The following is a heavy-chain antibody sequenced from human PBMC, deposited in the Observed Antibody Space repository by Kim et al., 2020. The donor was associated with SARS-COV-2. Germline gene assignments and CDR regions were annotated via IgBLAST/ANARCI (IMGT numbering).Heavy chain of an antibody. CDR1: GGSINGYY. J-gene: IGHJ2*01. D-gene: IGHD2-15*01. CDR3: ARGSGSVVYGYFDV. V-gene: IGHV4-59*01. CDR2: IFDKTDT. Sequence: SETLSLTCHVSGGSINGYYWSWVRQSPTKGLEWLGYIFDKTDTEYNPSLKSRTSMSLDTSRRQFSLTLDSVTAADTAVYFCARGSGSVVYGYFDVWGRGTLVTVSS.